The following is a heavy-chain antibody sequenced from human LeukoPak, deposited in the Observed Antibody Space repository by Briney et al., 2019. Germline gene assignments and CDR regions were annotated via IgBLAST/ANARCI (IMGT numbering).Heavy chain of an antibody. CDR3: ASTMVRGLIITSGVDY. D-gene: IGHD3-10*01. V-gene: IGHV4-59*12. CDR2: IYYSGST. CDR1: GGSISSYY. J-gene: IGHJ4*02. Sequence: TSETLSLTCTVSGGSISSYYWSWTRQPPGKGLEWIGYIYYSGSTNYNPSLKSRVTISVDTSKNQFSLKLSSVTAADTAVYYCASTMVRGLIITSGVDYWGQGTLVTVSS.